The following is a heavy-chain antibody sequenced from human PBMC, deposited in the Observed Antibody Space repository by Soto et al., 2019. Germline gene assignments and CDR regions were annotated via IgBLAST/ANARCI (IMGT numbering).Heavy chain of an antibody. CDR1: GGSFSGYY. CDR2: INHSVST. V-gene: IGHV4-34*01. CDR3: ARKGLTVTTGTYY. D-gene: IGHD1-7*01. Sequence: PSETLSLTCAVYGGSFSGYYWSWIRQPPGKGLEWIGEINHSVSTNYNPSLKSRVTISVDTSKNQFSLKLSSVTAADTAVYYCARKGLTVTTGTYYWGQGTLVTLSS. J-gene: IGHJ4*02.